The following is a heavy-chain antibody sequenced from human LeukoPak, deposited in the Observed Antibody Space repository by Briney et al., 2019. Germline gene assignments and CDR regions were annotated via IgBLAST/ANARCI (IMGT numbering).Heavy chain of an antibody. CDR2: INSNGGST. D-gene: IGHD3-3*01. CDR3: ARRAGVAPGDY. V-gene: IGHV3-64*01. CDR1: GFTYSSYA. Sequence: PGGSLRLSCAASGFTYSSYAMHWVRQAPGKGLEYVSAINSNGGSTYYANSVKGRFTISRDNSKNTLYLQMGSLRAEDMAVYYCARRAGVAPGDYWGQGTLVTVSS. J-gene: IGHJ4*02.